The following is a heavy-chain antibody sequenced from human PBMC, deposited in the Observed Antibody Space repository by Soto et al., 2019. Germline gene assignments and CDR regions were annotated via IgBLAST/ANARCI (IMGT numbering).Heavy chain of an antibody. D-gene: IGHD6-19*01. J-gene: IGHJ6*02. CDR2: IWYDGSNK. V-gene: IGHV3-33*01. CDR3: ASMGSGQWLVREHYYGMDV. CDR1: GFTFSSYG. Sequence: QVQLVESGGGVVQPGRSLRLSCAASGFTFSSYGMHWVRQAPGKGLEWVAVIWYDGSNKYYADSVKGRFTISRDNSKNTLYLQMNSLRAEDTAVYYCASMGSGQWLVREHYYGMDVWGQGTTVTVSS.